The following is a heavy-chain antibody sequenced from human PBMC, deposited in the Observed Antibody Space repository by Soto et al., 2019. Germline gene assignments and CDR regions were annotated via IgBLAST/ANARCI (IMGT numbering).Heavy chain of an antibody. J-gene: IGHJ3*02. Sequence: ASVKASCNASGYTFTSYAMHWVRQAPGQRLEWMGWINAGNGNTKYSQKFQGRVTIPRDTSASTAYMELSSLRSEDTAVYYCARRGMASGGVVVIQYAFDIWGQGTMVTVSS. CDR2: INAGNGNT. CDR3: ARRGMASGGVVVIQYAFDI. CDR1: GYTFTSYA. V-gene: IGHV1-3*01. D-gene: IGHD3-22*01.